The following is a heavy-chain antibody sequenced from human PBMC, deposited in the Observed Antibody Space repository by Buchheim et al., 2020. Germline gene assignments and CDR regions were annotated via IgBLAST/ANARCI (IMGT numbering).Heavy chain of an antibody. CDR3: ARALGGAASHAVARMGMDV. J-gene: IGHJ6*02. D-gene: IGHD6-19*01. V-gene: IGHV1-2*04. CDR1: GYTFTGYY. CDR2: INPNSGGT. Sequence: QVQLVQSGAEVKKPGASVKVSCKASGYTFTGYYMHWVRRAPGQGLEWMGWINPNSGGTNYAQKFQGWVTMTRDTSISTAYMELSRLRSDDTAVYYCARALGGAASHAVARMGMDVWGQGTT.